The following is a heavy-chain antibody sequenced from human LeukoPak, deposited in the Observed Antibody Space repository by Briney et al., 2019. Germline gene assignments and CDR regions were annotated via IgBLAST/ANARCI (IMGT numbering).Heavy chain of an antibody. CDR2: FYPDDSEI. V-gene: IGHV5-51*01. CDR1: GYSFTSYW. CDR3: ARRQSPDY. Sequence: GESLKISCKGSGYSFTSYWIGWAPQMPGKGLEWMGIFYPDDSEIIYSPSFQGQVTISADKSITTAYLQWSSLKASDSAMYYCARRQSPDYWGQGTLVTVSS. J-gene: IGHJ4*02.